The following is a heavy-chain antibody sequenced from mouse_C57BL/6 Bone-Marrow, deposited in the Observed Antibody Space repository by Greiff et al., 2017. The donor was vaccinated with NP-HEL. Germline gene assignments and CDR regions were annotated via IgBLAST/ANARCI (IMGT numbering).Heavy chain of an antibody. CDR2: IYPRAGST. J-gene: IGHJ2*01. V-gene: IGHV1-85*01. Sequence: QVQLQQSGPELVKPGASVKLSCKASGYTFTSYDINWVKQRPGQGLEWIGWIYPRAGSTKYNEKFKGKATLTVDTSSSSAYMELHSLTSEDSAVYFCACAPFTTVVATKDYWGQGTTLTVSS. CDR3: ACAPFTTVVATKDY. D-gene: IGHD1-1*01. CDR1: GYTFTSYD.